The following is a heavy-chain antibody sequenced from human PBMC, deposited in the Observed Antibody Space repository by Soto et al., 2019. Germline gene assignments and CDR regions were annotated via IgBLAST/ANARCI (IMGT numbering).Heavy chain of an antibody. CDR3: TRGYSSGWYAY. Sequence: QVQLQQWGAGLLKPSETLSLTCAVYGGSFSGYYWSWIRQPPGKGLEWIGEINHSGSTNYTPSLKSRVTISVDTSKNQFSLKLSSVTAADTAVYYCTRGYSSGWYAYWGQGTLVTVSS. V-gene: IGHV4-34*01. J-gene: IGHJ4*02. CDR2: INHSGST. CDR1: GGSFSGYY. D-gene: IGHD6-19*01.